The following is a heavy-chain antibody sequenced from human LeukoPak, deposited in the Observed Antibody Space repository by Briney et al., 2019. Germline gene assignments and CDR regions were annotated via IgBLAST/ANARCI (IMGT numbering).Heavy chain of an antibody. Sequence: ASVKVSCKASGYTFTSYGISWVRQAPGKGLEWMGGFDPEDGETIYAQKFQGRVTMTEDTSTDTAYMELSSLRSEDTAVYYCATYRPMVRGVIYGPRFDYWGQGTLVTVSS. CDR1: GYTFTSYG. V-gene: IGHV1-24*01. CDR2: FDPEDGET. J-gene: IGHJ4*02. D-gene: IGHD3-10*01. CDR3: ATYRPMVRGVIYGPRFDY.